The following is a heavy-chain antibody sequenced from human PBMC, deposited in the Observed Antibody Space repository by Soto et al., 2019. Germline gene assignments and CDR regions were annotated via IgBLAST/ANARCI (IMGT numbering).Heavy chain of an antibody. D-gene: IGHD2-15*01. Sequence: QVQRVQSGAEVKKPGASVKASCEASGYTFTSYAIHWVRQAPGQRLEWMGWVNVGNGNTKYSQKFQGRFTITRDTAASRDYMELSSLRSEDTAVYYCARSVVAALSDYWGQGTLVTVST. CDR2: VNVGNGNT. CDR1: GYTFTSYA. V-gene: IGHV1-3*01. CDR3: ARSVVAALSDY. J-gene: IGHJ4*02.